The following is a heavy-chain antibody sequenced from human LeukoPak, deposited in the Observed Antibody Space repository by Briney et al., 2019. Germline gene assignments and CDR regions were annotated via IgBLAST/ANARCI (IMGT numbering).Heavy chain of an antibody. CDR2: INFDGSST. J-gene: IGHJ4*02. V-gene: IGHV3-74*01. D-gene: IGHD6-19*01. Sequence: GESLKISCAASGFTFSSYWMHWVRQAPGKGLVWVSRINFDGSSTNYADSVKGRFTISRDNAKNTLYLQMNSLRAEDTAVYYCARERYSGGWYYFDYWGQGTLVTVSS. CDR3: ARERYSGGWYYFDY. CDR1: GFTFSSYW.